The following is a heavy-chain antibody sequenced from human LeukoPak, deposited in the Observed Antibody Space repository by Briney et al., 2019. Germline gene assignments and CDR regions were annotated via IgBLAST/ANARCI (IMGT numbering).Heavy chain of an antibody. D-gene: IGHD3-9*01. Sequence: GGSLTLSCTASGFTFSSYWMSWVRQAPGEGLEWVANIKQDGSEKYCVDSVKGRFTISRDNAKNSLYLQMNSLRAEDTAVYYCARDPNWLAGAFDIWGQGTMVTVSS. V-gene: IGHV3-7*01. CDR1: GFTFSSYW. CDR3: ARDPNWLAGAFDI. J-gene: IGHJ3*02. CDR2: IKQDGSEK.